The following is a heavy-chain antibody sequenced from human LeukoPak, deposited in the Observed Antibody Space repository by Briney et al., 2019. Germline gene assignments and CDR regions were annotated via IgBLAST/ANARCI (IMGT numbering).Heavy chain of an antibody. CDR1: GFTFSNAW. CDR2: IKSKTDGGTT. V-gene: IGHV3-15*01. Sequence: PGGSLRLSCAASGFTFSNAWMSWVRQAPGKGLEWVGRIKSKTDGGTTDYAAPVKGGFTISRDDSKNTLYLQMNSLKTEDTAVYYCTTVTWKGSGDTFDIWGQGTMVTVSS. D-gene: IGHD1-1*01. J-gene: IGHJ3*02. CDR3: TTVTWKGSGDTFDI.